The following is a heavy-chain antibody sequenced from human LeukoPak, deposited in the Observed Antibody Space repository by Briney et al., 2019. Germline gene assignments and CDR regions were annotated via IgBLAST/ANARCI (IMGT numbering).Heavy chain of an antibody. V-gene: IGHV4-59*08. Sequence: SETPSLTSTVSGGSITYYYWSWIRQPPGKGLEWIGYVHYSGATNYNPSLKSRVTMSVDTSKDQFSLKLNSVNAADTAMYYCARHRSPLESFHHWGQGTLVTVSS. CDR2: VHYSGAT. CDR3: ARHRSPLESFHH. J-gene: IGHJ1*01. D-gene: IGHD3-3*01. CDR1: GGSITYYY.